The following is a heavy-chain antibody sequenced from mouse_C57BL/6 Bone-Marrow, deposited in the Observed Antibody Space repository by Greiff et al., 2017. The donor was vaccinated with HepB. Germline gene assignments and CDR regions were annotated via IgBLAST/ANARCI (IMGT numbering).Heavy chain of an antibody. CDR2: INPNNGGT. CDR3: ARSGGWLLRDAMDY. V-gene: IGHV1-26*01. J-gene: IGHJ4*01. CDR1: GYTFTDYY. D-gene: IGHD2-3*01. Sequence: VHVKQSGPELVKPGASVKISCKASGYTFTDYYMNWVKQSHGKSLEWIGDINPNNGGTSYNQKFKGKATLTVDKSSSTAYMELRSLTSEDSAVYYCARSGGWLLRDAMDYWGQGTSVTVSS.